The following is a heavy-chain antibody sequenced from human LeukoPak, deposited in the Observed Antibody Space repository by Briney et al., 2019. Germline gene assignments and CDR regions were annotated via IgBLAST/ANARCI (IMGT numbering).Heavy chain of an antibody. D-gene: IGHD2-15*01. V-gene: IGHV4-39*06. CDR1: GCSISSSSYD. CDR2: ICYSGST. Sequence: PSETLSLTCTVSGCSISSSSYDWGWIREPPGKGLEWIGSICYSGSTYYNPSLKSRVTISVDTSKNQFALKLSSLTAGDPAGYYYARHIVVVVAGTRFKVTDAFDIWGQGTMVTVSS. CDR3: ARHIVVVVAGTRFKVTDAFDI. J-gene: IGHJ3*02.